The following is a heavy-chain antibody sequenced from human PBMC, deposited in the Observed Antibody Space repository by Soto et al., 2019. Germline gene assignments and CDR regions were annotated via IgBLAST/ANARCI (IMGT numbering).Heavy chain of an antibody. CDR1: GYTLTELS. V-gene: IGHV1-24*01. D-gene: IGHD5-12*01. CDR2: FDPEDGET. CDR3: ATPVMISGYSGYEYYFDC. Sequence: XSVKVSCKVSGYTLTELSMHWVRQAPGKGLEWMGGFDPEDGETIYAQKFQGRVTVTEDTSTDTAYMELSSLRSEDTAVYYCATPVMISGYSGYEYYFDCRGPGGLVTVSS. J-gene: IGHJ4*02.